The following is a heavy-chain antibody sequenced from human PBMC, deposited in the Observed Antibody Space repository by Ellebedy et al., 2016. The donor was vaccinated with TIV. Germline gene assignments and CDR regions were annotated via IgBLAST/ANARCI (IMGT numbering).Heavy chain of an antibody. Sequence: GGSLRLSCAASGFTFRNYAINWVRQAPGKGLEWVSVIGGSGENTFYADSVKGRFTISRDNSMNTLHLQVNSLRVDDTAIYYCARDKGRPAATLDVWGQGTTVTVSS. D-gene: IGHD2-15*01. CDR3: ARDKGRPAATLDV. CDR1: GFTFRNYA. CDR2: IGGSGENT. V-gene: IGHV3-23*01. J-gene: IGHJ6*02.